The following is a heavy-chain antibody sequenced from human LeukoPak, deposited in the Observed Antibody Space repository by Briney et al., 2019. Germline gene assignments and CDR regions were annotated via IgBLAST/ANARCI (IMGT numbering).Heavy chain of an antibody. J-gene: IGHJ6*02. CDR3: AKTYSSGWYSYYGMDV. Sequence: GGSLRLSCAASGFTFSSYGMHWVRQAPGKGLEWVAVISYDRSNKYYADSVKGRFTISRDNSKNTLYLQMNSLRAEDTAVYYCAKTYSSGWYSYYGMDVWGQGTTVTVSS. CDR1: GFTFSSYG. D-gene: IGHD6-19*01. V-gene: IGHV3-30*18. CDR2: ISYDRSNK.